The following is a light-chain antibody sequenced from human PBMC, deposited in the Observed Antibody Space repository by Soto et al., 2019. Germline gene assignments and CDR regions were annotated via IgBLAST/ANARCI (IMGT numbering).Light chain of an antibody. CDR1: QSVSSTY. CDR2: GAS. Sequence: EIVLTQSPGTLSLSPGERATLSCRASQSVSSTYLAWYQQNPGQAPRLLIYGASSRATGIPDRFSGSGPGTDFTLTISRLEPEDFAVYFCQQYGSSSYTFGQGTKLEIK. CDR3: QQYGSSSYT. V-gene: IGKV3-20*01. J-gene: IGKJ2*01.